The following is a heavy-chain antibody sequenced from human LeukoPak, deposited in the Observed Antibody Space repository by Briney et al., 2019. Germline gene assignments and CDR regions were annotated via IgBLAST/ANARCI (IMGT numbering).Heavy chain of an antibody. Sequence: GGSLRLSCPASAFTFSNYVMSWVRQAPGKGLEWVSTISASGERTYHADSVKGRFTISRDNSKNTLFLQMNSLRAEETAVYYCAKDGYYGSGTYYVYYYYYMDVWGKGTTVTVSS. CDR3: AKDGYYGSGTYYVYYYYYMDV. CDR1: AFTFSNYV. D-gene: IGHD3-10*01. J-gene: IGHJ6*03. V-gene: IGHV3-23*01. CDR2: ISASGERT.